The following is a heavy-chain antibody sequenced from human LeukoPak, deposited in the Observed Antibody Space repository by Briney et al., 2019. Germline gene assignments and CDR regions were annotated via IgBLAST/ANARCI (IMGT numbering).Heavy chain of an antibody. CDR3: ARGSGYCSSTSCYVGFDYYYYYYMDV. V-gene: IGHV1-8*01. CDR1: GYTFTSYD. CDR2: MNPNSGNT. D-gene: IGHD2-2*01. J-gene: IGHJ6*03. Sequence: ASVKVSCKASGYTFTSYDINWVRQATGQGLEWMGWMNPNSGNTGYAQKFQGRVTMTRNTSISTAYMELSSLRSEDTAVYYCARGSGYCSSTSCYVGFDYYYYYYMDVWGKGTTVTISS.